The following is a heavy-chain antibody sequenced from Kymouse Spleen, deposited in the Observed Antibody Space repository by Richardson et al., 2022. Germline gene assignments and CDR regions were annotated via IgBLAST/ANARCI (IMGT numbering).Heavy chain of an antibody. D-gene: IGHD1-1*01. CDR2: IKSKTDGGTT. J-gene: IGHJ4*02. CDR1: GFTFSNAW. V-gene: IGHV3-15*01. Sequence: EVQLVESGGGLVKPGGSLRLSCAASGFTFSNAWMSWVRQAPGKGLEWVGRIKSKTDGGTTDYAAPVKGRFTISRDDSKNTLYLQMNSLKTEDTAVYYCTSPGTTGTTNFDYWGQGTLVTVSS. CDR3: TSPGTTGTTNFDY.